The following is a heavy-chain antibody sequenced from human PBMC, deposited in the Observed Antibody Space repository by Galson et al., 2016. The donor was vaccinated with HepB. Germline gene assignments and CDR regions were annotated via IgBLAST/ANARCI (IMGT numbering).Heavy chain of an antibody. Sequence: SLRLSCAVSGLSFQNYAMHWVRQAPGKGLEWVAFTSYDGSLTYYADSVKGRFTISRDKSKSALYLQMDSLRAEDTALYYCARDRGDGRRSRYHLNHWSQGTLVTVSS. V-gene: IGHV3-30*04. CDR2: TSYDGSLT. D-gene: IGHD3-16*01. CDR1: GLSFQNYA. J-gene: IGHJ5*02. CDR3: ARDRGDGRRSRYHLNH.